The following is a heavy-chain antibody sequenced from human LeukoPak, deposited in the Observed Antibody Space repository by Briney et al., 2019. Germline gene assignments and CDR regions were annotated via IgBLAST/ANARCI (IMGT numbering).Heavy chain of an antibody. D-gene: IGHD4-11*01. CDR1: GYSFTSYW. CDR2: IYPGDSDT. Sequence: GESLKISCKGFGYSFTSYWIGWVRQMPGKGLEWMGIIYPGDSDTRYSPSFQGQVTISTDKSISTAYLQWSSLKASDTAMYYCARVTFTVTTPNAFDIWGQGTMVTVSS. CDR3: ARVTFTVTTPNAFDI. J-gene: IGHJ3*02. V-gene: IGHV5-51*01.